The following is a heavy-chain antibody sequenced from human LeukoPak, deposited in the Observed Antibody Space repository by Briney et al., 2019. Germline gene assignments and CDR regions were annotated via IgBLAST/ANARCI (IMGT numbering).Heavy chain of an antibody. J-gene: IGHJ4*02. CDR2: ISGSGGGT. D-gene: IGHD3-22*01. V-gene: IGHV3-23*01. CDR1: KFTFNYYA. Sequence: PWGALRLSCAASKFTFNYYAMSWVRQAPGKGLEWVSAISGSGGGTYYADSVKGRFTISRDTSKNTLYLQMNSLRAEDTAVYYCAKVGSTSYDSSGYYDYWGQGTLVTVSS. CDR3: AKVGSTSYDSSGYYDY.